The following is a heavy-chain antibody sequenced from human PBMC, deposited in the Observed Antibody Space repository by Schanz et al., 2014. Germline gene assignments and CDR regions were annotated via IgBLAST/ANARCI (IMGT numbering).Heavy chain of an antibody. V-gene: IGHV1-2*02. CDR3: ARRSYPYGMDV. Sequence: QVQLVQSGADVKKPGASVKVSCKASGNTLSAYYIHWIRQAPGQGLEWMGWIDPNSGGTNYAQKFQGRVTMTSDTSITTVYMEVNSLTSDDTAVYFCARRSYPYGMDVWGQGTTVTVSS. CDR2: IDPNSGGT. D-gene: IGHD3-16*01. J-gene: IGHJ6*02. CDR1: GNTLSAYY.